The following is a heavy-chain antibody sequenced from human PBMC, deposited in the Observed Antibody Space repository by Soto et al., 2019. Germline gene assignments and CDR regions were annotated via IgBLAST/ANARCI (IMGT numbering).Heavy chain of an antibody. CDR3: ARTGIQLGYGMDV. D-gene: IGHD5-18*01. CDR2: IYPGDSDT. J-gene: IGHJ6*02. CDR1: GYSFTSYW. V-gene: IGHV5-51*01. Sequence: GESLKISCKGSGYSFTSYWIGWVRQMPGKGLEWMGIIYPGDSDTRYSLSFQGQVTISADKSISTAYLQWSSLKASDTAMYYCARTGIQLGYGMDVWGQGTTVTVSS.